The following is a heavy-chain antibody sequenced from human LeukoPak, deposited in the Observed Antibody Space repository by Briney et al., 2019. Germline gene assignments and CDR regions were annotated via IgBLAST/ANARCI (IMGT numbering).Heavy chain of an antibody. CDR3: ARSGGSGDNNWFDP. J-gene: IGHJ5*02. V-gene: IGHV1-69*04. CDR2: IIPIRGIT. CDR1: GGTFSSYA. Sequence: GASVKVSCKASGGTFSSYAINWVRQAPGQGLEWMGRIIPIRGITDYAQKFQGRVTITADKSTSTAYMDLSSLRSEDTAVYYCARSGGSGDNNWFDPWGQGTLVTVSS. D-gene: IGHD3-10*01.